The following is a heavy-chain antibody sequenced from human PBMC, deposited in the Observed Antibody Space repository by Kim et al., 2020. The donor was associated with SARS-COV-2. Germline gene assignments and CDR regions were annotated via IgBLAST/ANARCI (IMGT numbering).Heavy chain of an antibody. J-gene: IGHJ3*01. CDR1: GFTFTNYA. CDR2: ISYVGSIK. V-gene: IGHV3-30*18. D-gene: IGHD2-21*01. CDR3: AKSSAFFGFGEGLNAFD. Sequence: GGSLRLSCGASGFTFTNYAMHWVRQAPGKGLEWVAVISYVGSIKYYADSVKGQFTVSRDSSHNSLYLQMSSLRTEDTALYYCAKSSAFFGFGEGLNAFD.